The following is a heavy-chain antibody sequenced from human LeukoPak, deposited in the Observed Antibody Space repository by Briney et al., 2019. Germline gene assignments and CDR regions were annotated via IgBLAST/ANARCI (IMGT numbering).Heavy chain of an antibody. CDR1: GYTFTSYG. J-gene: IGHJ4*02. Sequence: ASVKVSCKASGYTFTSYGISWVRQAPGQGLEWMGWISGYNGNTHYAQNLQGRVTTTTDTSTSTAYMELRSLRSDDTAVYYCARGPYCSGGTCYSQYFDYWGQGTLVTVSS. V-gene: IGHV1-18*01. D-gene: IGHD2-15*01. CDR2: ISGYNGNT. CDR3: ARGPYCSGGTCYSQYFDY.